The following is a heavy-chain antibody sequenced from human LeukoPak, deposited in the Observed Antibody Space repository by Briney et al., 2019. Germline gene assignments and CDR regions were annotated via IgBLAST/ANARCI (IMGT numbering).Heavy chain of an antibody. CDR3: ARRENDY. D-gene: IGHD5-24*01. Sequence: GGSLRLSCAASGFTFNSYVMHWVRQAPGKGLEWVAVISSDGSNKYYADSVKGRFTASRDNSKNTLYLQMNSLRAEDTAVYYCARRENDYWGQGTLVTVSS. J-gene: IGHJ4*02. V-gene: IGHV3-30*04. CDR1: GFTFNSYV. CDR2: ISSDGSNK.